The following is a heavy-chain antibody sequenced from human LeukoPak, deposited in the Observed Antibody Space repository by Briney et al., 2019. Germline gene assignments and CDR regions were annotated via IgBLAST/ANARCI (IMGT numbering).Heavy chain of an antibody. CDR3: ARGYCSGGNCYSFDY. CDR2: INPSGGST. J-gene: IGHJ4*02. V-gene: IGHV1-46*01. D-gene: IGHD2-15*01. CDR1: GYTFTSYY. Sequence: ASVKVSCKASGYTFTSYYMHWVRQAPGQGPEWMGIINPSGGSTNYAQKFQGRVTMTRDTSTSTVYMELSSLRSEDTAVYYCARGYCSGGNCYSFDYWGQGTLVTVSS.